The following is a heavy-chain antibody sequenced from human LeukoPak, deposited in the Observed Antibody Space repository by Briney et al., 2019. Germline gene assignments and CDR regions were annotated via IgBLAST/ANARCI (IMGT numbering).Heavy chain of an antibody. Sequence: VASVKVSCKASGGTFSSYAISWVRQAPGQGLEWMGGIIPIFGTANYAQKFQGRVTITADESTSTAYMELSSLRSEDTAVYYYARVISGSGAFDIWGQGTMVTVSS. CDR2: IIPIFGTA. CDR3: ARVISGSGAFDI. V-gene: IGHV1-69*13. D-gene: IGHD5-12*01. J-gene: IGHJ3*02. CDR1: GGTFSSYA.